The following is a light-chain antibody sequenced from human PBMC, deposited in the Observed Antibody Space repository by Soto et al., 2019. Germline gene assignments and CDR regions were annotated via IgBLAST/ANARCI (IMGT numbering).Light chain of an antibody. Sequence: IQLTQSPSSLSASVGDRVTITCRASQGIINNLAWYQQKPGEAPNLLIYAAAILQSGVPSRFSGRGSGTDFTLTISSLQPEDFATYYCQQVNGYPRTFGQGTKVEIK. J-gene: IGKJ1*01. CDR3: QQVNGYPRT. CDR2: AAA. CDR1: QGIINN. V-gene: IGKV1-9*01.